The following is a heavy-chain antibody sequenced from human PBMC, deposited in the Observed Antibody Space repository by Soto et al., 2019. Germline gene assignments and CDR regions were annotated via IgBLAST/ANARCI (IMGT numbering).Heavy chain of an antibody. D-gene: IGHD1-1*01. V-gene: IGHV3-30*03. CDR2: ISYDGTNI. CDR1: GFTFSSYG. Sequence: QVQLVESGGGVVQPGRSLRLSCAASGFTFSSYGMHWVRQAPGKGLEWVAVISYDGTNIYYADSVKGRFTISRDNSKNTLYLQMNSLRAEDTAVYYCAGGYGLTYFDYWGQGTLVTVSS. CDR3: AGGYGLTYFDY. J-gene: IGHJ4*02.